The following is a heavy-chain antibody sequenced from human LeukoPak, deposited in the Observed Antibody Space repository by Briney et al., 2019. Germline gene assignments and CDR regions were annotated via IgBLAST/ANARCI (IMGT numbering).Heavy chain of an antibody. Sequence: GASVKVSCKASGGTFSSYAISWVRQAPGQGLEWMGGIIPIFGTANYAQKFQGRVTITADESTSTAYMELSSLRSEDTAVYYCAREGRLRWFLYNWFDPWGQGTLVTVSS. J-gene: IGHJ5*02. CDR1: GGTFSSYA. V-gene: IGHV1-69*13. D-gene: IGHD4-23*01. CDR3: AREGRLRWFLYNWFDP. CDR2: IIPIFGTA.